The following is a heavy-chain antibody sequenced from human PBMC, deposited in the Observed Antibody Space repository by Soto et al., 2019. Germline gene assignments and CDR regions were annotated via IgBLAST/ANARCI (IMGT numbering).Heavy chain of an antibody. CDR2: IFYSGST. J-gene: IGHJ6*02. Sequence: SETLSLTCTVSGGSISSSSYYWGWIRQPPGKGLEWIGSIFYSGSTYYNPSLKSRVTISVDTSKNQFSLKLSSVTAADTAVYYGARVSGIYYYGMDVWGHGTTVTVSS. CDR1: GGSISSSSYY. V-gene: IGHV4-39*01. D-gene: IGHD3-10*01. CDR3: ARVSGIYYYGMDV.